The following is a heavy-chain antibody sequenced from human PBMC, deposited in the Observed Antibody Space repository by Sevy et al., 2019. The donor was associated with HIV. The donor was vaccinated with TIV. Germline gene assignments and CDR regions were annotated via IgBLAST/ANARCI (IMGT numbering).Heavy chain of an antibody. V-gene: IGHV3-23*01. CDR1: GFTFNFYA. Sequence: GGSLRLSCAASGFTFNFYAMTWVRQAPGKRLEWVSSITGSGSSTYYADSVKGRFTISRDNSKNTLYLQMNSLRAEDTAVYYCAKEHDNSWFDPWGQGTLVTVSS. D-gene: IGHD3-9*01. CDR3: AKEHDNSWFDP. CDR2: ITGSGSST. J-gene: IGHJ5*02.